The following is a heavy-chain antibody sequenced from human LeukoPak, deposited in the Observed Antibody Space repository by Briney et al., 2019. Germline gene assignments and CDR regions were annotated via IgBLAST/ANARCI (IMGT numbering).Heavy chain of an antibody. Sequence: GGSLRLSCAASGFTFSSYEMNWVRQAPGKGLEWVSYISSSGGTIYYADSVKGRFTISRDNAKNSLYLQMNSLRAEDTAVYYCARDDKWEPFDYWGQGTLVTVSS. CDR3: ARDDKWEPFDY. CDR1: GFTFSSYE. V-gene: IGHV3-48*03. CDR2: ISSSGGTI. D-gene: IGHD1-26*01. J-gene: IGHJ4*02.